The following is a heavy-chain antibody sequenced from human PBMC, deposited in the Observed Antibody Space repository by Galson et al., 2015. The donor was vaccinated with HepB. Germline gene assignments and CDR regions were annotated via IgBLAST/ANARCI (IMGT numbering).Heavy chain of an antibody. Sequence: SLRLSCAASGFTFSNAWMSWVRQAPGKGLEWVGRIKSKTDGGTTDYAAPVKGRFTISRDDSKNTLYLQMNSLKTEDTAVYYCTGGANYDSSGPSTWGQGTLVTVSS. V-gene: IGHV3-15*01. CDR1: GFTFSNAW. D-gene: IGHD3-22*01. CDR2: IKSKTDGGTT. CDR3: TGGANYDSSGPST. J-gene: IGHJ5*02.